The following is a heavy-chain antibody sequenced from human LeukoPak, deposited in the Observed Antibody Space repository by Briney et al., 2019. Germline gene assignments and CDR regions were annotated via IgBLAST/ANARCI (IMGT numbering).Heavy chain of an antibody. Sequence: PGGSLRLSCAASGFTFSSYWMHWVRQAPGKGLVWVSRINSDGSSTSYADSVKGRFTISRDNAQDTLYLQMNSLRVEDTAVYYCARSQMATIAAAGWGQGTLVTVSS. CDR2: INSDGSST. CDR3: ARSQMATIAAAG. V-gene: IGHV3-74*01. D-gene: IGHD6-13*01. J-gene: IGHJ4*02. CDR1: GFTFSSYW.